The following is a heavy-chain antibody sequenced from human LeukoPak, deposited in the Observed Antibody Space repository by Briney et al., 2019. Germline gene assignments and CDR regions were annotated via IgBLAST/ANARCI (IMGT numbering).Heavy chain of an antibody. V-gene: IGHV3-30*18. Sequence: GGSLRLSCAASGFTFSSYGMHWVRQAPGKGLEWVAVISYDGSNKYYADSVKGRFTFSRDNSKNTLYLQMNSLRAEDTAVYYCAKARTYYYYYYMDVWGKGTTVTVSS. CDR1: GFTFSSYG. J-gene: IGHJ6*03. CDR2: ISYDGSNK. CDR3: AKARTYYYYYYMDV.